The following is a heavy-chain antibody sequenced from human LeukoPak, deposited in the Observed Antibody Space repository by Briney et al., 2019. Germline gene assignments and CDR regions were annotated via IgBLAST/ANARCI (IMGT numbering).Heavy chain of an antibody. CDR1: GFTFSIYS. V-gene: IGHV3-48*02. D-gene: IGHD1-1*01. CDR3: ARDVGPTVQPTPVDF. J-gene: IGHJ4*02. CDR2: ISSSSSTI. Sequence: GGSLRLSCAASGFTFSIYSMISVRQAPGKWLEWVSYISSSSSTIYYADSVKGRFTISRDNAKNSLYLHINSLRDEDTAAYYCARDVGPTVQPTPVDFWGQGTLVTVSS.